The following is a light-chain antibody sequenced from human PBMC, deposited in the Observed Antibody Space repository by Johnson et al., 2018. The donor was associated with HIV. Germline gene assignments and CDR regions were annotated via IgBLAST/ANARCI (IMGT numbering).Light chain of an antibody. V-gene: IGLV1-51*01. J-gene: IGLJ1*01. Sequence: QSLLKQPPSVSAAPGQKVTVSCSGSSSNIGNNYVSWYQQLPRTAPKLLIYDNNKRPSGIPDRFSGSKSGTSATLGITGLQTGDEADYYCGTWDSGLSAGVFGTGTKVTVL. CDR3: GTWDSGLSAGV. CDR1: SSNIGNNY. CDR2: DNN.